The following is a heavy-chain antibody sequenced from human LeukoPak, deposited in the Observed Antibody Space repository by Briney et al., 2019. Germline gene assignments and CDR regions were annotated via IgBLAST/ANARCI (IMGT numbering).Heavy chain of an antibody. Sequence: GGSLRLSCVASGFIVSDKYVHWVRQAPGKGLEWVSVIFSGGSTYYTDSVKGRYTIFRDNSKNTVYLQMNGLRVEDTCIYYCAAGGGSYHWGQGTLVTVSS. CDR3: AAGGGSYH. V-gene: IGHV3-53*01. D-gene: IGHD3-10*01. CDR1: GFIVSDKY. CDR2: IFSGGST. J-gene: IGHJ5*02.